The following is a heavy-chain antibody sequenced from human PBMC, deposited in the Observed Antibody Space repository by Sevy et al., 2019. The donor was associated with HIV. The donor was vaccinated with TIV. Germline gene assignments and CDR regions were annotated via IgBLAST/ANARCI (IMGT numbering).Heavy chain of an antibody. CDR2: ISSSSSYI. J-gene: IGHJ4*02. V-gene: IGHV3-21*01. D-gene: IGHD6-13*01. CDR1: GFTFNIYS. CDR3: ARASQQLVLLREYYFDY. Sequence: GGSLRLSCAASGFTFNIYSMNWVRQAPGMGLEWVSSISSSSSYIYYADSLKGRFTVSRDNAKNSLYLQMNSLRAEDTAVYYCARASQQLVLLREYYFDYWGQGTLVTVSS.